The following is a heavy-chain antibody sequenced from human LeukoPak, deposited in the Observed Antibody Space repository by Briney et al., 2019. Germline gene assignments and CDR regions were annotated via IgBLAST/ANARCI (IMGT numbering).Heavy chain of an antibody. D-gene: IGHD2-15*01. CDR2: INHSGST. Sequence: PSETLSLTCAVYGGSFSGYYWSWIRQPPGKGLEWIGEINHSGSTNYNPSLKSRVTISVDTSKNQFSLKLSSVTAADTAVYYCASLRYCSGGSCYWDYYYGMDVWGQGTTVTVSS. CDR1: GGSFSGYY. CDR3: ASLRYCSGGSCYWDYYYGMDV. J-gene: IGHJ6*02. V-gene: IGHV4-34*01.